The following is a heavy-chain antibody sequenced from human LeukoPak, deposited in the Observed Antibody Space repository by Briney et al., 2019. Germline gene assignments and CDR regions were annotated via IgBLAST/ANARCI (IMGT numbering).Heavy chain of an antibody. V-gene: IGHV3-7*01. CDR2: MNLNGGEK. D-gene: IGHD2-15*01. Sequence: GGSLSLSCAASGFTFSSYWMRWVRQARGKGLEWVANMNLNGGEKYYVDSVKGRFTISRDNAKNSLYLLMNSLRAEDTAVYYCARDARVVIDYWGQGTQVTVSS. CDR1: GFTFSSYW. CDR3: ARDARVVIDY. J-gene: IGHJ4*02.